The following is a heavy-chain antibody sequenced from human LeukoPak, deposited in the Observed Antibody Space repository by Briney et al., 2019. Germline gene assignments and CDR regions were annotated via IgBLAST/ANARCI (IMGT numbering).Heavy chain of an antibody. V-gene: IGHV3-23*01. J-gene: IGHJ4*02. Sequence: GGSLRLSCAASGFTFSSYAMSWVRQAPGKGLEWVSAISGSGGSTYYADSVKGRFTISRDNSKNTLYLQMNSLRAEDTAVYCCAKASTGYCSGGSCYSFDYWGQGTLVTVSS. CDR3: AKASTGYCSGGSCYSFDY. D-gene: IGHD2-15*01. CDR2: ISGSGGST. CDR1: GFTFSSYA.